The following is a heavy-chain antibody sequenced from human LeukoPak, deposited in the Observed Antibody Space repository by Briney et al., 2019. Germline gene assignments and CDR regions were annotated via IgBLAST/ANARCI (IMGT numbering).Heavy chain of an antibody. CDR1: GYTFAGYY. V-gene: IGHV1-2*06. J-gene: IGHJ4*02. D-gene: IGHD1-1*01. CDR3: AINPTTGTTTPFDY. Sequence: GASVKVSCKASGYTFAGYYMHWVRQAPGQGLEWMGRINPNSGGTSYAQKFQGRVTMTRDTSISTAYMELSRLRSDDTAVYYCAINPTTGTTTPFDYWGQGTLVTVSS. CDR2: INPNSGGT.